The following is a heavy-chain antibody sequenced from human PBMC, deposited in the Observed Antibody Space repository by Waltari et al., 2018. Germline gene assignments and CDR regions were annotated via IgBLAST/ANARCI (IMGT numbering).Heavy chain of an antibody. CDR3: AGAPSSYSSSLATFDY. V-gene: IGHV1-69*05. CDR2: IIPIFGTA. J-gene: IGHJ4*02. CDR1: GGTFSSYA. Sequence: QVQLVQSGAEVKKPGSSVKVSCKASGGTFSSYAISWVRQAPGQGLEWMGGIIPIFGTANYAQKFQGRVTITTDESTSTAYMELSSLRAEDTAVYYCAGAPSSYSSSLATFDYWGQGTLVTVSS. D-gene: IGHD6-6*01.